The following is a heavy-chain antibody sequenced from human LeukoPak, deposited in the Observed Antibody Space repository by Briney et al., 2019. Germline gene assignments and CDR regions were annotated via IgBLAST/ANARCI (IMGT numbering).Heavy chain of an antibody. D-gene: IGHD2-2*01. J-gene: IGHJ6*03. Sequence: SVKVSCTASGGTFSINSVSWVRQAPVQGLEWMGEIFPIFVTANYTQQLQGRVTITTDESTSTAYMELSSLRSEDTAVYYCARSPDIVVVPAAHRDYYYYYMDVWGKGTTVTVSS. CDR3: ARSPDIVVVPAAHRDYYYYYMDV. CDR1: GGTFSINS. V-gene: IGHV1-69*05. CDR2: IFPIFVTA.